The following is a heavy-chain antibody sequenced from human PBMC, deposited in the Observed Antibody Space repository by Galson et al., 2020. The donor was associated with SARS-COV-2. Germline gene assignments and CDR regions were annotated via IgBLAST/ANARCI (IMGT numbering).Heavy chain of an antibody. V-gene: IGHV4-31*03. D-gene: IGHD5-18*01. Sequence: SETLSLTCTVSGGSISGGGYYWSWIRQHPGKGLEWIGYIYYSGSTYYNPSLKSRVTISVDTSKNQFSLKLSSVTAADTAVYYCARVPGFRLYGYGREWGLDDWGQGTLVTVSS. CDR1: GGSISGGGYY. CDR3: ARVPGFRLYGYGREWGLDD. J-gene: IGHJ4*02. CDR2: IYYSGST.